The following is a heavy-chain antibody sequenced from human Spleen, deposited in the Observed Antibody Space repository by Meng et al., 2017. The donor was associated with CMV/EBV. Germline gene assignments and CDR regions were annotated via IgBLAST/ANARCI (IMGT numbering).Heavy chain of an antibody. CDR2: MYYTGNS. CDR1: GDSVSNNAYY. D-gene: IGHD3-22*01. V-gene: IGHV4-61*08. CDR3: ARVGVLYGGERSSGYYSYYFDP. Sequence: GSLRLSCTVSGDSVSNNAYYWSWIRQPPGKGLEWIGYMYYTGNSNYSPSLKSRVTISVDTSKNQVSLKLSSVTPADTAVYYCARVGVLYGGERSSGYYSYYFDPWGQGTRVTVSS. J-gene: IGHJ5*02.